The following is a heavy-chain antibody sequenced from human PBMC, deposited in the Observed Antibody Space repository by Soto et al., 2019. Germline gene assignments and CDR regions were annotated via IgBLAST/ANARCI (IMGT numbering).Heavy chain of an antibody. V-gene: IGHV1-69*13. CDR3: ARGRKRYMDV. CDR2: IIPIFGTA. Sequence: ASVKVSWKASGGTFSSYAISWVRQAPGQGLEWMGGIIPIFGTANYAQKFQGRVTITADESTSTAYMELSSLRSEDTAVYYCARGRKRYMDVWGKGTTVTVSS. J-gene: IGHJ6*03. CDR1: GGTFSSYA.